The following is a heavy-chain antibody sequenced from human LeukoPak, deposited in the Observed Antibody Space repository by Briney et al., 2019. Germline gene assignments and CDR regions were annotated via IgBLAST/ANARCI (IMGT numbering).Heavy chain of an antibody. Sequence: PSETLSLTCTVSGGSISSYYWSWIRQPPGKGLEWIGYIYYSGSTNYNPSLKSRVTISVDTSKNQFSLKLSSVTAADTAVYYCARVWPFYYYMDVWGKGTTVTVSS. V-gene: IGHV4-59*01. CDR2: IYYSGST. J-gene: IGHJ6*03. CDR1: GGSISSYY. D-gene: IGHD3-10*01. CDR3: ARVWPFYYYMDV.